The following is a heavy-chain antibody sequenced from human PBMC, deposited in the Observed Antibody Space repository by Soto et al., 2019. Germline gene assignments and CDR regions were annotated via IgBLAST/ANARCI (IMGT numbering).Heavy chain of an antibody. V-gene: IGHV4-59*08. CDR3: ERRSTTDYFDY. CDR2: IYYSGST. J-gene: IGHJ4*02. Sequence: QVQLQESGPGLVKPSETLSLTCTVSGGSISSHYWSWIRQPPGKGLEWIGNIYYSGSTNYNPSLKSQVTISVDTSKNQFSLKLSSVTAADTAVYYFERRSTTDYFDYWGQGTLVTVSS. D-gene: IGHD1-1*01. CDR1: GGSISSHY.